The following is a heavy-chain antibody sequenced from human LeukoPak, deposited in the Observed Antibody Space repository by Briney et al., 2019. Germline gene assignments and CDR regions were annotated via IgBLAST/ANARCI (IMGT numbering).Heavy chain of an antibody. CDR3: ARAPLTPRYFDY. V-gene: IGHV1-69*13. Sequence: GASVKVPCKASGGTFSSYAISWVRQAPGQGLEWMGGIIPIFGTANYAQKFQGRVTITADESTSTAYMELSSLRSEDTAVYYCARAPLTPRYFDYWGQGTLVTVSS. CDR2: IIPIFGTA. J-gene: IGHJ4*02. CDR1: GGTFSSYA.